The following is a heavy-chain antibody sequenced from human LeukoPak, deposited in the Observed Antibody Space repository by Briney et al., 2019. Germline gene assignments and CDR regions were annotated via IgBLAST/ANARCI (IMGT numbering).Heavy chain of an antibody. CDR1: GYTFTGYY. V-gene: IGHV1-2*02. J-gene: IGHJ4*02. CDR2: INPNSGGT. Sequence: GASVKVSCKASGYTFTGYYMHWVRQAPGQGLEWMGWINPNSGGTNYAQKFQGRVTMTRDTSISTAYMELSRLRSDDTAVYYCARGWGLYDFWSGYPSIYWGQGTLVTVSS. CDR3: ARGWGLYDFWSGYPSIY. D-gene: IGHD3-3*01.